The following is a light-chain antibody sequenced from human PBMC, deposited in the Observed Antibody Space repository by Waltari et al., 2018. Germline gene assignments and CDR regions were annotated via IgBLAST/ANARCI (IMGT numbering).Light chain of an antibody. J-gene: IGKJ1*01. Sequence: DVQMTQSPSSLSASVGDRVSITCRASQAMNHYLAWYQQKPGKPPQLLIYATSILQSGVPSRFSGSGSGTDFTLTISSLQAEDVAVYYCHQHHSLPPTFGQGTKVEI. V-gene: IGKV1-27*01. CDR2: ATS. CDR1: QAMNHY. CDR3: HQHHSLPPT.